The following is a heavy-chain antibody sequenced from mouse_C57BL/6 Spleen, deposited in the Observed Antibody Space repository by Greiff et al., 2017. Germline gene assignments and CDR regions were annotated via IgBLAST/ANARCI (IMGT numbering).Heavy chain of an antibody. V-gene: IGHV3-6*01. CDR1: GYSITSGYY. D-gene: IGHD1-1*01. CDR3: ARDGYYGSSYWYFDV. Sequence: DVKLQESGPGLVKPSQSLSLTCSVTGYSITSGYYWNWIRQFPGNKLEWMGYISYDGSNNYNPSLKNRISITRDTSKNQFFLKLNSVTTEDTATYYCARDGYYGSSYWYFDVWGTGTTVTVSS. CDR2: ISYDGSN. J-gene: IGHJ1*03.